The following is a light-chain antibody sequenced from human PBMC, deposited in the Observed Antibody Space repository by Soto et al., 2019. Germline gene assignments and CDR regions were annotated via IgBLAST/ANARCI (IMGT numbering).Light chain of an antibody. J-gene: IGKJ1*01. CDR2: GAS. Sequence: AIRMTQSPSSLSASIGDRVTITCRASQDISTYLAWYQQKPGKAPNLLIYGASTLQSGGPSRFSGSESGTDFTLTISSLHAEAFATYYCQKYSSLRTFGQGTKVEVK. V-gene: IGKV1-8*01. CDR3: QKYSSLRT. CDR1: QDISTY.